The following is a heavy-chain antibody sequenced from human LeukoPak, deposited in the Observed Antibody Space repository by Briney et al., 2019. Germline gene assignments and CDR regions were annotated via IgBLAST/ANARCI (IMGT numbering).Heavy chain of an antibody. J-gene: IGHJ1*01. D-gene: IGHD3-22*01. CDR1: GSTFSTYA. V-gene: IGHV1-69*13. Sequence: GASVKVSCKAPGSTFSTYAINWVRQAPGQGLEWLGGIIPILGTSNSAQSFQGRATITADESSGTAYMALSSLRSEDTAIYYCATTRDYYENSGYTLLQDWGQGTLVTVSS. CDR2: IIPILGTS. CDR3: ATTRDYYENSGYTLLQD.